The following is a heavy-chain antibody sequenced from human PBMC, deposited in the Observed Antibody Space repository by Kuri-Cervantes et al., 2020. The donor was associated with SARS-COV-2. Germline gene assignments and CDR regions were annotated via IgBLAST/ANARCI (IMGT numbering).Heavy chain of an antibody. Sequence: GESLKISCASSGFTFSSYAMSWVRQAPGKGLELVSAISGSGGSTYYADSVKGRFTISRDNSKNTLYLQMNSLRAEDTAVYYCANGGSGYYLHDAFDIWGQGTMVTVSS. D-gene: IGHD3-22*01. CDR1: GFTFSSYA. CDR3: ANGGSGYYLHDAFDI. V-gene: IGHV3-23*01. CDR2: ISGSGGST. J-gene: IGHJ3*02.